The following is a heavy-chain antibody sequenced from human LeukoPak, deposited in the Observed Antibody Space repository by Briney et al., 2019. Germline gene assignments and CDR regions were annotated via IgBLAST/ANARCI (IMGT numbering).Heavy chain of an antibody. V-gene: IGHV4-59*01. Sequence: SETLSLTCTVSGGSISTYYWSWIRQPPGKGLEWIGDIYNSGSTKYNPSLKSRVTISVDTSKNQFSLKLSSVTAADTAVYCCARGVIILVRGVNYSMDVWGQGTTVTVSS. J-gene: IGHJ6*02. CDR2: IYNSGST. D-gene: IGHD3-10*01. CDR3: ARGVIILVRGVNYSMDV. CDR1: GGSISTYY.